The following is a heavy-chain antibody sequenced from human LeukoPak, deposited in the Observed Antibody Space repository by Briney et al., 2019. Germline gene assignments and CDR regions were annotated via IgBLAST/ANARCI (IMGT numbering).Heavy chain of an antibody. Sequence: GGSLRLPCAAFGFTFTDYGMSWVRQAPGKGLEWVSGFSDVEKIPYLSDSVKGRFTISRDNSKKTVYLQMNNLRAEDTAVYFCARHDSYIPYWGQGIPVTVSS. CDR3: ARHDSYIPY. J-gene: IGHJ4*02. CDR2: FSDVEKIP. D-gene: IGHD3-10*01. CDR1: GFTFTDYG. V-gene: IGHV3-23*01.